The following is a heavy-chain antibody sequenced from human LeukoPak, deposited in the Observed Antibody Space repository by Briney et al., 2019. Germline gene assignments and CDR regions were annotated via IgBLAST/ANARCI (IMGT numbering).Heavy chain of an antibody. CDR1: GFTFSSYG. V-gene: IGHV3-33*05. D-gene: IGHD5-12*01. Sequence: GGSLRLSCAAPGFTFSSYGMHWVRQAPGKGLEWVAVISYDGSNKYYADSVKGRFTISRDNSKNTLYLQMNSLRAEDTAVYYCAKLHSGDDHYYYEVDVWGKGTTVTVSS. J-gene: IGHJ6*04. CDR3: AKLHSGDDHYYYEVDV. CDR2: ISYDGSNK.